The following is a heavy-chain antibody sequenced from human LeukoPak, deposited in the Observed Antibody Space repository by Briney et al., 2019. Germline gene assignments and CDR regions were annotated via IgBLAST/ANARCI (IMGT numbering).Heavy chain of an antibody. CDR2: IYPGDSNT. D-gene: IGHD6-19*01. CDR1: GNSFSTYW. CDR3: ARPHSSGLYSNSFDI. J-gene: IGHJ3*02. V-gene: IGHV5-51*01. Sequence: GESLKISCQGSGNSFSTYWIGWVRQMPGKGLEWMGIIYPGDSNTRYSPSFQGQVTISADKSISTAYLQWSSLKASDTAMYYCARPHSSGLYSNSFDIWGQGTMVTVSS.